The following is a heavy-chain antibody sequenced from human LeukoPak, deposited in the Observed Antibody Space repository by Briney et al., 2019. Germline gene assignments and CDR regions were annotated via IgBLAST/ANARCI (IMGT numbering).Heavy chain of an antibody. CDR2: ISYDSSNW. CDR3: ARAGTAARLGMAYDS. CDR1: GFPFSSYG. V-gene: IGHV3-30*03. J-gene: IGHJ5*02. Sequence: GRSLRLSCEGSGFPFSSYGMHWVRQAPGKWLEWLALISYDSSNWVIADSVKGRFTISRDNAKNTLFLLMNSLRVEDTSIYYCARAGTAARLGMAYDSWGQGTLVTVSS. D-gene: IGHD6-6*01.